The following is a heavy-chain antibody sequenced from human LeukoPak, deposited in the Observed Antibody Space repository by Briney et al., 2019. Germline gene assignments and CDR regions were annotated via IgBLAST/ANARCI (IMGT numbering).Heavy chain of an antibody. D-gene: IGHD3-10*01. CDR3: AGDRISMVRGVIIPTIDY. Sequence: GGSLRLSCAASGFTFSSYWMHWVRQPPGKGLVWVSRTNEDGRTTSYADSVKGRFTISRDNAKNTLYLQMNSLRAEDTAVYYCAGDRISMVRGVIIPTIDYWGQGTLVTVSS. CDR1: GFTFSSYW. CDR2: TNEDGRTT. V-gene: IGHV3-74*01. J-gene: IGHJ4*02.